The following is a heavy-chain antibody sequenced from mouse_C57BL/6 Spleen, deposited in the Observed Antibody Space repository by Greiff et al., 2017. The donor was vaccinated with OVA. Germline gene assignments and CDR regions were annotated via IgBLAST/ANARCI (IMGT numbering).Heavy chain of an antibody. J-gene: IGHJ4*01. CDR1: GYTFTSYW. D-gene: IGHD2-4*01. CDR2: IDPSDSET. Sequence: QVQLQQPGAELVRPGSSVKLSCKASGYTFTSYWMHWVKQRPIQGLEWIGNIDPSDSETHYNQKFKDKATLTVDKSSSTAYMQLSSLTSEDSAVYYCARWDYDGKGYAMDYWGQGTSVTVSS. CDR3: ARWDYDGKGYAMDY. V-gene: IGHV1-52*01.